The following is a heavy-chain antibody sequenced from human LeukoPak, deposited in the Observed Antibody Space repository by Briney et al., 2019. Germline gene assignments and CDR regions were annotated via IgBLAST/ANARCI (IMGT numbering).Heavy chain of an antibody. J-gene: IGHJ4*02. CDR1: GFTFSSYW. Sequence: PGGSLRLSCAASGFTFSSYWMHWVRQAPGKGLVWVSRINSDGSSTSYADSVKGRLTISRDNAKNTLYLQMNSLRAEDTAVYYCARDMRGYDYGKVDYWGQGTLVTVSS. V-gene: IGHV3-74*01. CDR3: ARDMRGYDYGKVDY. D-gene: IGHD5-12*01. CDR2: INSDGSST.